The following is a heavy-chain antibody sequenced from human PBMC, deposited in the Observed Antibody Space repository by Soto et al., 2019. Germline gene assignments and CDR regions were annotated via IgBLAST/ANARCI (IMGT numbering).Heavy chain of an antibody. CDR1: GYTFTGYY. V-gene: IGHV1-2*04. D-gene: IGHD3-3*01. Sequence: DSVKGSCNASGYTFTGYYIHWVRQAPGQGLEWMGWINPNSGGTNYARKFQGWVTMTGDTSISTVYLELSRLTSDDTAVYYCAREGDYDFWSGYPRRYNWFDPWGQGTLVTVSS. J-gene: IGHJ5*02. CDR3: AREGDYDFWSGYPRRYNWFDP. CDR2: INPNSGGT.